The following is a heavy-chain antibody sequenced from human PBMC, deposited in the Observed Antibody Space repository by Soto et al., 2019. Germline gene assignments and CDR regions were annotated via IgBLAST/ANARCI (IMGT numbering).Heavy chain of an antibody. CDR3: ASSEGYDYVCDSYGMDV. D-gene: IGHD3-16*01. V-gene: IGHV3-53*01. CDR1: GFTGSSNY. Sequence: VGSLRLSWAASGFTGSSNYMSWVRQAPGKGLGRVSVIYSGGSTYYADSVKGRFTISRDNSKSTVYIHMTSLRAEATAVHYCASSEGYDYVCDSYGMDVCGQRPTVTASS. J-gene: IGHJ6*02. CDR2: IYSGGST.